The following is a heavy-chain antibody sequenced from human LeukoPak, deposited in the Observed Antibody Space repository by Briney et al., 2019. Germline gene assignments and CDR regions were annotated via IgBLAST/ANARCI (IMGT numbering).Heavy chain of an antibody. CDR1: GYTFTDYY. D-gene: IGHD2-2*01. V-gene: IGHV1-69-2*01. CDR3: ATSRLIVVVPAAPLDY. CDR2: VDPEDGET. Sequence: ASVKVSCKVSGYTFTDYYMHWVQQAPGKGLKWMGLVDPEDGETIYAEKFQGRVTITADTSTDTAYMELSSLRSEDTAVYYRATSRLIVVVPAAPLDYWGQGTLVTVSS. J-gene: IGHJ4*02.